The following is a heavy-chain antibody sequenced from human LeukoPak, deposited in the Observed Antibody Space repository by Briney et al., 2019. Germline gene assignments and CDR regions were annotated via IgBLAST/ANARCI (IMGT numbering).Heavy chain of an antibody. V-gene: IGHV3-30*02. D-gene: IGHD4-17*01. CDR2: IRYDGSNE. CDR3: AKDLTTVTTQGDY. Sequence: PGGSLRLSCATSGFTFSSYGMHWVRQAPGKGLEWVAFIRYDGSNEYYADSVKGRFTISRDSSNNTLYLQMNSLRAEDTAVYYCAKDLTTVTTQGDYWGQGTLVTVSS. J-gene: IGHJ4*02. CDR1: GFTFSSYG.